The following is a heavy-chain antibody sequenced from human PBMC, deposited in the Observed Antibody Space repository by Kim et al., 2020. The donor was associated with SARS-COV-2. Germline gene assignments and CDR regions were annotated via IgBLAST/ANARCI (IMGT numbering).Heavy chain of an antibody. J-gene: IGHJ4*02. CDR2: IWYDGSNK. CDR1: GFTFSSYG. V-gene: IGHV3-33*01. CDR3: ARDLPFGGGILSGDY. D-gene: IGHD3-9*01. Sequence: GGSLRLSCAASGFTFSSYGMHWVRQAPGKGLEWVAVIWYDGSNKYYADSVKGRFTISRDNSKNTLYLQMNSLRTEDTAVYYCARDLPFGGGILSGDYWGQGTLVTVSS.